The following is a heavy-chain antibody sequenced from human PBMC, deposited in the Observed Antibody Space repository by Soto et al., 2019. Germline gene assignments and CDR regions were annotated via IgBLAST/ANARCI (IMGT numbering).Heavy chain of an antibody. CDR3: ARDLPYYYDSSGYYYGIDY. D-gene: IGHD3-22*01. J-gene: IGHJ4*02. CDR1: GYTFTGYY. V-gene: IGHV1-2*02. CDR2: INPNSGGT. Sequence: ASVKVSCKASGYTFTGYYMHWVRQAPGQGLEWMGWINPNSGGTNYAQKFQGRVTMTRDTSISTAYMELRSLRSDDTAVYYCARDLPYYYDSSGYYYGIDYWGQGTLVTVSS.